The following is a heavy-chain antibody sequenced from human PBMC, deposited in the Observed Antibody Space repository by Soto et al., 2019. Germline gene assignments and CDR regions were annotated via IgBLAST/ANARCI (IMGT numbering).Heavy chain of an antibody. Sequence: SETLSLTCIVSGGSLSKYYWIWIRQPAGKGLEWIGRISTSGHVVSKVSLRSRLTMSVDMSNNHFSLKLTSVTAADTAVYYCARDNNDFWSLYPLAFDYWGQGALVTVSS. V-gene: IGHV4-4*07. D-gene: IGHD3-3*01. CDR1: GGSLSKYY. CDR2: ISTSGHV. CDR3: ARDNNDFWSLYPLAFDY. J-gene: IGHJ4*02.